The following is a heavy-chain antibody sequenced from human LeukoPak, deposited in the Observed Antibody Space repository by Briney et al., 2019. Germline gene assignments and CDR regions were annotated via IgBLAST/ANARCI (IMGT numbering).Heavy chain of an antibody. V-gene: IGHV3-9*01. CDR3: AKPTHYDDAFDI. J-gene: IGHJ3*02. Sequence: GGSLRFSCAASGFTFDDYAMHWVRQAPGKGLEWVSGISWNSGSIGYADSVKGRSTISRDNAKNSLYLQMNSLRAEDTALYYCAKPTHYDDAFDIWGQGTMVTVSS. CDR2: ISWNSGSI. D-gene: IGHD3-22*01. CDR1: GFTFDDYA.